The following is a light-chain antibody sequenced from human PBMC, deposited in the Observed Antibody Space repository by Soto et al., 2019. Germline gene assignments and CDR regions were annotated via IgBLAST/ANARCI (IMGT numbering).Light chain of an antibody. J-gene: IGLJ2*01. V-gene: IGLV2-23*03. CDR1: SSDVGSYNF. Sequence: QSVLTQPASVSGSPGQSITISCAGTSSDVGSYNFVSWYQQHPGKAPKLMIYEGNKRPSGVSNRFSGSKSGNTASLTISGLQAADEADYYCCSYAGSSTFLVFGGGTKRPS. CDR2: EGN. CDR3: CSYAGSSTFLV.